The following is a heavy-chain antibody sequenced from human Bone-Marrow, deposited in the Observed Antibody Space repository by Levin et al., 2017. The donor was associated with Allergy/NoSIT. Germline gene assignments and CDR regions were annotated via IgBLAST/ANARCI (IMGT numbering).Heavy chain of an antibody. CDR2: ISAYNGNT. CDR1: GYTFTSYG. CDR3: ARALPTGKAYYYYGMDV. V-gene: IGHV1-18*01. J-gene: IGHJ6*02. D-gene: IGHD1-1*01. Sequence: ASVKVSCKASGYTFTSYGISWVRQAPGQGLEWMGWISAYNGNTNYAQKLQGRVTMTTDTSTSTAYMELRSLRSDDTAVYYCARALPTGKAYYYYGMDVWGQGTTVTVSS.